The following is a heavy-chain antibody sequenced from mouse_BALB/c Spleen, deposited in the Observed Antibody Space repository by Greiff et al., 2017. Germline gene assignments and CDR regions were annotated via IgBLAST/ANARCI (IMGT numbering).Heavy chain of an antibody. Sequence: EVKLMESGGGLVKPGGSLKLSCAASGFTFSSYAMSWVRQTPEKRLEWVASISSGGSTYYPDSVKGRFTISRDNARNILYLQMSSLRSEDTAMYYCARDGNYVRSRAMDYWGQGTSVTVSS. CDR1: GFTFSSYA. CDR3: ARDGNYVRSRAMDY. J-gene: IGHJ4*01. D-gene: IGHD2-1*01. CDR2: ISSGGST. V-gene: IGHV5-6-5*01.